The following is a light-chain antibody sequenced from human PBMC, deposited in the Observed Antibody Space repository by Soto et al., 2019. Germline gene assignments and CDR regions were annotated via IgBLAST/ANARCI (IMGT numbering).Light chain of an antibody. Sequence: QSVLTQPPSASGSPGQSVTISCTGTSSDVGGYNYVSWYQQHPGKAPKLLIYEVIKRLSGVPDRFSASRSGNTASLTVSGLQAEDEADYYCSSYAGSNTPYVFGTGTKVTVL. CDR1: SSDVGGYNY. CDR3: SSYAGSNTPYV. V-gene: IGLV2-8*01. J-gene: IGLJ1*01. CDR2: EVI.